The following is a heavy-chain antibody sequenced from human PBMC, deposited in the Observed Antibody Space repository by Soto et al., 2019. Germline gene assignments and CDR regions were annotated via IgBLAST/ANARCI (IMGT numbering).Heavy chain of an antibody. J-gene: IGHJ6*01. V-gene: IGHV1-69*13. CDR2: IIPIFGTA. CDR3: ARDMRGELPPYYYSYGMDV. Sequence: ASVKVSCKASGGTFSSYAISWVRQAPGQGLEWMGGIIPIFGTANYAQKFQGRVTITADESTSTAYMELSSLRSEDTAVYYCARDMRGELPPYYYSYGMDVWGQGTTVTVSS. D-gene: IGHD1-26*01. CDR1: GGTFSSYA.